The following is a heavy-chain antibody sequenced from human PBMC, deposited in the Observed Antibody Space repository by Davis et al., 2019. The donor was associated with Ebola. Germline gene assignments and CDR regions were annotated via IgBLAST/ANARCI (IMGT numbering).Heavy chain of an antibody. CDR1: GFNFRSYG. CDR2: IWYDGSRK. J-gene: IGHJ4*02. Sequence: PGGSLRLSCAASGFNFRSYGMHWVRQAPDKGLEWVAVIWYDGSRKYYGDSVKGRFTISRDNAKNSLYLQMNSLRAEDTAVYYCARDRCSGGSCYLDYWGQGTLVTVSS. V-gene: IGHV3-33*01. CDR3: ARDRCSGGSCYLDY. D-gene: IGHD2-15*01.